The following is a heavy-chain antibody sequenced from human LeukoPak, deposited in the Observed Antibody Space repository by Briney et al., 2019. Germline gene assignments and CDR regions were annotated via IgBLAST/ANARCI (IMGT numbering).Heavy chain of an antibody. D-gene: IGHD3-16*01. CDR2: IKEDGSEK. V-gene: IGHV3-7*01. CDR1: GFTSSSYG. J-gene: IGHJ4*02. Sequence: AVGSLRLSRAASGFTSSSYGMHWVCQAPGKGLEWVANIKEDGSEKYYVDSVKGRFTISRDNANNSLYLQMNSLRAEDTAVYYCARDLGAGLRMATIGYWGQGTLVTVSS. CDR3: ARDLGAGLRMATIGY.